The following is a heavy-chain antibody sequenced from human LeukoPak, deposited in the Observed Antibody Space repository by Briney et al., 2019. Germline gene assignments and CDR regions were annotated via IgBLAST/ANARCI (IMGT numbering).Heavy chain of an antibody. V-gene: IGHV4-39*01. Sequence: SETLSLTCSVSGASVSSPSFVGGWIRLPPGKGLEWIGTVFSNNPSLKRRVSISVDTSKNAFSLKVNSLTAADTAVYFCVRFSPSGQNVDFWGQGTLVTVSP. D-gene: IGHD2-15*01. CDR3: VRFSPSGQNVDF. CDR1: GASVSSPSFV. J-gene: IGHJ4*02. CDR2: VFS.